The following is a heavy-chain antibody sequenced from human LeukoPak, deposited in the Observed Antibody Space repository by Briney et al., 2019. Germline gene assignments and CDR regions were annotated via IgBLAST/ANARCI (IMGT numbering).Heavy chain of an antibody. CDR3: AKGNYDFWSGYLYYFDY. V-gene: IGHV3-23*01. CDR2: ISGSGGST. Sequence: GGSLRLSCAASGFTFSSYAMSWVRQAPGKGLEWVSAISGSGGSTYYADSVKGRFTISRDNSKNTLYLQMNSLRAEDTAVYYCAKGNYDFWSGYLYYFDYRGQGTLVTVSS. CDR1: GFTFSSYA. J-gene: IGHJ4*02. D-gene: IGHD3-3*01.